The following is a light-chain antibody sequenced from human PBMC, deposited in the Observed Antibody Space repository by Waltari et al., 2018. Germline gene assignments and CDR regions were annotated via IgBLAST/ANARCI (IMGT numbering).Light chain of an antibody. V-gene: IGKV1-39*01. CDR2: AAS. Sequence: TQSPSSLSASVVDRFTITCRASQSISSYLNWYQQKPGKAPKLLIYAASSLQSGVPSRFSGSGSGTDFTLTISSLQPEDFATYYCQQSYSTPYTFGQGTKLEIK. J-gene: IGKJ2*01. CDR1: QSISSY. CDR3: QQSYSTPYT.